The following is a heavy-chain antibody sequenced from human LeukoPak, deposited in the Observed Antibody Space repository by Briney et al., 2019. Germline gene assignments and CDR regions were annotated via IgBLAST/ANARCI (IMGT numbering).Heavy chain of an antibody. V-gene: IGHV3-49*03. D-gene: IGHD2-2*01. CDR2: IRSKACGGTT. CDR1: GFTFGDYA. Sequence: GGSLRLSCTASGFTFGDYAMSWFRQAPGKGLEWVGFIRSKACGGTTENAASVKGRFTISRDDSKSIAYLQMNSLKTEDTAVYYCARGGVYCSSVSCSVDYWGQGILVTVSS. CDR3: ARGGVYCSSVSCSVDY. J-gene: IGHJ4*02.